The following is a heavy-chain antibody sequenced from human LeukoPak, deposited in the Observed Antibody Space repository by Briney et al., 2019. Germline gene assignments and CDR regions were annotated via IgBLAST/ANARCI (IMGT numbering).Heavy chain of an antibody. CDR3: AKDGCSGGSCQADY. CDR2: ISNDGGNK. CDR1: GFTFSSYG. Sequence: PGRSLRLSCAASGFTFSSYGMHWVRQAPGEGLEWVAVISNDGGNKYYADSVKGRFTISRDNSKNTLYLQMNSLRAEDTAVYYCAKDGCSGGSCQADYWGQGTLVTVSS. D-gene: IGHD2-15*01. J-gene: IGHJ4*02. V-gene: IGHV3-30*18.